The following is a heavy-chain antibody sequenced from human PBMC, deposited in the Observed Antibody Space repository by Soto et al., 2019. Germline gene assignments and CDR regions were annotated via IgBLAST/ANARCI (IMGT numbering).Heavy chain of an antibody. V-gene: IGHV4-31*03. Sequence: SETLCLTCTVSGGSISSGGYYWSWIRQHPGKGLEWIGYIYYSGSTYYNPSLKSRVTISVDTSKNQFSLKLSSVTAADTAVYYCARDLEYCGGDCYLGPAFDIWGQGTMVTVSS. D-gene: IGHD2-21*01. CDR1: GGSISSGGYY. J-gene: IGHJ3*02. CDR3: ARDLEYCGGDCYLGPAFDI. CDR2: IYYSGST.